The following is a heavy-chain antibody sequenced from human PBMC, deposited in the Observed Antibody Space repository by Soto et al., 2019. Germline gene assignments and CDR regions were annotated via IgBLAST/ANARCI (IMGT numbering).Heavy chain of an antibody. J-gene: IGHJ5*02. CDR3: ARDERIAVAGTDT. V-gene: IGHV3-23*01. CDR2: ISGPGGST. D-gene: IGHD6-19*01. Sequence: EVQLLESGGGLVQPGGSLRLSCAASGFTFSNYAMTWVRQAAGKGLEWVSSISGPGGSTYYADSVQGRFTVSRDNSKNTLFLQMNSLRAEDTALNYCARDERIAVAGTDTWGQGILVTVTS. CDR1: GFTFSNYA.